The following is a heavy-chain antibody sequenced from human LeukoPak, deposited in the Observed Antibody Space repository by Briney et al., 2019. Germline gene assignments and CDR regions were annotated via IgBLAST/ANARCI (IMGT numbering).Heavy chain of an antibody. Sequence: GGSLRLSCAASGFTFSSYGMHWVRQAPGKGLEWVAFIRYDGSNKYYADSVKGRFTISRDNSKNTLYLQMNSLRAEDTAVYYCAKVKVGANSLFDYWRQGTLVTVSS. CDR1: GFTFSSYG. J-gene: IGHJ4*02. V-gene: IGHV3-30*02. CDR3: AKVKVGANSLFDY. D-gene: IGHD1-26*01. CDR2: IRYDGSNK.